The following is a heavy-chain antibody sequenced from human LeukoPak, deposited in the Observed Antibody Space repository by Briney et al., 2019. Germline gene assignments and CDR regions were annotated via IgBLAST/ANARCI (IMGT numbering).Heavy chain of an antibody. CDR2: ISAYNGNT. J-gene: IGHJ4*02. CDR3: ARDASNSSGRYEIFDY. CDR1: GYTFTNYG. D-gene: IGHD6-19*01. V-gene: IGHV1-18*01. Sequence: ASVKVSCTASGYTFTNYGISWVRQAPGQGLEWMGWISAYNGNTNYAQKFQGRVTMTTDPSTSTAYMELRGLRSDDTAVYFCARDASNSSGRYEIFDYWGQGTLVTVSS.